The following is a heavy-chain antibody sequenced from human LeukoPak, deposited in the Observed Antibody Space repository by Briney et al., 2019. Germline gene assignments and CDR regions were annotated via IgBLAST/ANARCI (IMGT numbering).Heavy chain of an antibody. CDR1: GFTFSDYY. V-gene: IGHV3-11*04. D-gene: IGHD3-16*02. CDR2: ISSSGSTI. CDR3: ARWLGAIAWPYYF. Sequence: PGGSLRLSCAASGFTFSDYYMSWIRQAPGKGLEWVSYISSSGSTIYYADSVKGRSTISRDNARNSLYLQMNSLRAEDTAVYYCARWLGAIAWPYYFWGQGTLVTVSS. J-gene: IGHJ4*02.